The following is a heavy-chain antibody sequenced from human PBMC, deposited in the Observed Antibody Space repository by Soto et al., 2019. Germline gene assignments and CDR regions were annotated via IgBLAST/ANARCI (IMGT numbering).Heavy chain of an antibody. D-gene: IGHD1-7*01. CDR3: ARDSITGTQ. CDR1: GGSISSYY. Sequence: SETLSLTCTVSGGSISSYYWSWIRQPPGKGLEWIGYIYYSGSTNYNPSLKSRVTISVDTSKNQFSLKLSSVTAADTAVYYCARDSITGTQWGQGTLVTVSS. V-gene: IGHV4-59*01. J-gene: IGHJ4*02. CDR2: IYYSGST.